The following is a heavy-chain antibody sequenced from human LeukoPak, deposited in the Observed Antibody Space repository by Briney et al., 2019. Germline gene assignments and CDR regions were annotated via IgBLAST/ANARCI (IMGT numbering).Heavy chain of an antibody. CDR1: EFMFSNYG. CDR2: IRYDGTNQ. Sequence: GGPLRLSCVASEFMFSNYGMHWVRQAPNKGLEWVAFIRYDGTNQYYADSVKGRFTISRDNAKNALDLQMNGVRAEDTAVYYCAKDTYSGSYWGQGTLVTVSS. V-gene: IGHV3-30*02. D-gene: IGHD1-26*01. CDR3: AKDTYSGSY. J-gene: IGHJ4*02.